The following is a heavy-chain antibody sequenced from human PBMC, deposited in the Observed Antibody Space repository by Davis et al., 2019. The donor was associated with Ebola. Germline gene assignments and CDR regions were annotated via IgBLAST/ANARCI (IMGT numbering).Heavy chain of an antibody. Sequence: SETLSLTCTVSGGSISSYYWGWIRQPPGKGLEWIGSIYYSGSTYYNPSLKSRVTISVDTSKNQFSLKLSSVTAADTAVYYCARGPYCSSTSCARAVGFYYYYGMDVWGQGTTVTVSS. CDR2: IYYSGST. CDR3: ARGPYCSSTSCARAVGFYYYYGMDV. V-gene: IGHV4-39*01. CDR1: GGSISSYY. D-gene: IGHD2-2*01. J-gene: IGHJ6*02.